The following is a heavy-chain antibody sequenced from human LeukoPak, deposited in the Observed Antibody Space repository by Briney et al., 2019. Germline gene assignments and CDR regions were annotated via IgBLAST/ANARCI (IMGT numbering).Heavy chain of an antibody. CDR3: ARDWTYCFDY. D-gene: IGHD1-1*01. Sequence: GGSLRLSCAASGFTFSGYTMNWVRQAPGNGLEWVSYIGSSGSTKYYADSVKGRFTISRDNAKNSLYMQMNSLRDEDTAVYYCARDWTYCFDYWGQGTLVTVSS. J-gene: IGHJ4*02. V-gene: IGHV3-48*02. CDR2: IGSSGSTK. CDR1: GFTFSGYT.